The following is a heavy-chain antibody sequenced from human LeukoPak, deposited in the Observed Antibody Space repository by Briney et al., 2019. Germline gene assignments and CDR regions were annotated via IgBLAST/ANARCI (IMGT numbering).Heavy chain of an antibody. CDR3: ARDGRIAVAATYAFDI. CDR1: GFTFSSYA. D-gene: IGHD6-19*01. V-gene: IGHV3-30-3*01. CDR2: ISYDGTNK. Sequence: GRSLRLSCAASGFTFSSYAIHWVRQAPGKGLEWLAVISYDGTNKYYADSVKGRFTISRDNSKNTLYLQMNSLRAEDTAVYYRARDGRIAVAATYAFDIWGQGTMVTVSS. J-gene: IGHJ3*02.